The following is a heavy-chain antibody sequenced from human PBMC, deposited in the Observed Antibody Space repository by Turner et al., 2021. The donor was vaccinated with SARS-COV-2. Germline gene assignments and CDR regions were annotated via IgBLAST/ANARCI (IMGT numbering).Heavy chain of an antibody. CDR3: AREGVGVTYYSDY. J-gene: IGHJ4*02. CDR1: GFTFSSYW. CDR2: INSDGSST. Sequence: QLVESGGGLVQPGGSLRLSCAASGFTFSSYWMHWVRQAPGKGLVWVSRINSDGSSTSYADAVKGRFTISRDNAMNTLYLQMNSLRAEDTAVYYCAREGVGVTYYSDYWGQGTLVTVSS. V-gene: IGHV3-74*01. D-gene: IGHD1-26*01.